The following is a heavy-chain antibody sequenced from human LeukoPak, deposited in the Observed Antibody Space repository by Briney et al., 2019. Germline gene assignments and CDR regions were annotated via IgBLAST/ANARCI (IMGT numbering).Heavy chain of an antibody. CDR2: IYPGDSDI. Sequence: ASVKVSCKASGYTFTSYGISWVRQMPGKGLEWMGIIYPGDSDIRYNPSFQGQVTISADKSFSTAYLQWNSLKASDTAIYYCARGVNDEYFQYWGQGTLVTVSS. CDR1: GYTFTSYG. J-gene: IGHJ1*01. V-gene: IGHV5-51*01. CDR3: ARGVNDEYFQY. D-gene: IGHD3-10*01.